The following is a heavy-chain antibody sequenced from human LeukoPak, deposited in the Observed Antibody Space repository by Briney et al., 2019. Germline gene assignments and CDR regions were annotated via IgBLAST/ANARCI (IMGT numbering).Heavy chain of an antibody. CDR1: GGSISSSSYY. CDR3: ARGLEHDSSGYYYYYMDV. V-gene: IGHV4-39*07. D-gene: IGHD3-22*01. J-gene: IGHJ6*03. Sequence: PSETLSLTCTVSGGSISSSSYYWGWIRQPPGKGLEWIGSIYYSGSTYYNPSLESRVTVSVDTSKNQFSLKLSSVTAADTAVYYCARGLEHDSSGYYYYYMDVWGKGTTVTVSS. CDR2: IYYSGST.